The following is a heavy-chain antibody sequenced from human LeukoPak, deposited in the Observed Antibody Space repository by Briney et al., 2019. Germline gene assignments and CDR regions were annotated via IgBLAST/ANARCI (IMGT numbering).Heavy chain of an antibody. J-gene: IGHJ5*02. CDR3: ARAPGYSSGWTS. CDR1: GGSISSYY. CDR2: IYYSGST. V-gene: IGHV4-59*01. Sequence: SETLSLTCTVSGGSISSYYWSWIRQPPGKGLEWIGYIYYSGSTNYNPSLKSRVTISVDTSKNQFSLKLSSVTAADTAVYYCARAPGYSSGWTSWGQGTLVTVSS. D-gene: IGHD6-19*01.